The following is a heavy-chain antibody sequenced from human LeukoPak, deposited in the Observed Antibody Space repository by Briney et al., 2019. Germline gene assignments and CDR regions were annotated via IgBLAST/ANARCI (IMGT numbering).Heavy chain of an antibody. D-gene: IGHD3-22*01. V-gene: IGHV3-53*01. CDR2: IYSGGST. J-gene: IGHJ4*02. Sequence: GGSLRLSCAASGFTVSSNYMSWVRQVPGKGLEWVSVIYSGGSTYYADSVKGRFTISRDNSKNTLYLQMNSLRAEDTAVYYCARGYYDSSGYSPFGYWGQGTLVTVSS. CDR1: GFTVSSNY. CDR3: ARGYYDSSGYSPFGY.